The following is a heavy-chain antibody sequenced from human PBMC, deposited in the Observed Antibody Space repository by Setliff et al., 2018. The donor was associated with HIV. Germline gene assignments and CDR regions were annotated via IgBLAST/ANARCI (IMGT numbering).Heavy chain of an antibody. Sequence: ASVKVSCKASGCSFTDYYIHWVRQAPGQGLEWMGWINPKSDGTNYAQKFQGWVTMTRDTSISTAYMELSRLRSDDTAVYYCARDLGYYDSSGYYYWGQGTLVTVSS. D-gene: IGHD3-22*01. V-gene: IGHV1-2*04. CDR2: INPKSDGT. J-gene: IGHJ4*02. CDR3: ARDLGYYDSSGYYY. CDR1: GCSFTDYY.